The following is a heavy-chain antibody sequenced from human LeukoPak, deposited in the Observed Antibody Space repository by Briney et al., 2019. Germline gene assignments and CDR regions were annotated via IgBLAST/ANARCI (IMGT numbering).Heavy chain of an antibody. CDR3: ARDTDMAAADYYFDY. D-gene: IGHD6-13*01. CDR1: GFTFSSYG. CDR2: IWYDGSNK. V-gene: IGHV3-30*19. J-gene: IGHJ4*02. Sequence: GGSLRLSCAASGFTFSSYGMHWVRQAPGKGLEWVAVIWYDGSNKYYADSVKGRFTISRDNSKNTLYVQMNSMRSEDTAVYYCARDTDMAAADYYFDYWGQGTLVTVSS.